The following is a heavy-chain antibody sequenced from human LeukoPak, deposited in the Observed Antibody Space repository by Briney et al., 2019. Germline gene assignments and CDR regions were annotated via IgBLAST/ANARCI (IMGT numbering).Heavy chain of an antibody. CDR3: ARAMTTVIRNWFDP. J-gene: IGHJ5*02. Sequence: ASVKVSCKASGYTFTSYDINWVRQATGQGLEWMGWMNPNSGNTGYAQKFQGRVTMTRDTSTSTVYMELSSLRSEDTAVYYCARAMTTVIRNWFDPWGQGTLVTVSS. V-gene: IGHV1-8*01. CDR1: GYTFTSYD. CDR2: MNPNSGNT. D-gene: IGHD4-11*01.